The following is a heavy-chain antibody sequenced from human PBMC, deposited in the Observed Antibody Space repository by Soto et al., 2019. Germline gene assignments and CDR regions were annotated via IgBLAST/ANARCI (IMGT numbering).Heavy chain of an antibody. CDR3: AKDQASGGTSCQFWAPGY. CDR1: GFTFSYYG. J-gene: IGHJ4*02. D-gene: IGHD2-2*01. V-gene: IGHV3-30*18. Sequence: QVQLVESGGGVVKPGKSLRLSCAAFGFTFSYYGMHWVRQAPGKGLEWVALISNAGSNKYYADSLKRRFTISRDNSKNTLYLQMNSPTAEDTAVYYCAKDQASGGTSCQFWAPGYWGQGTLDIVSS. CDR2: ISNAGSNK.